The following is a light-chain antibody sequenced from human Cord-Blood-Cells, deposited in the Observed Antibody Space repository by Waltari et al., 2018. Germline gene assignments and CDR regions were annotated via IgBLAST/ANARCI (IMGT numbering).Light chain of an antibody. CDR3: QQRSNWPLT. CDR1: QSVSSY. Sequence: EIVLTQSPATLSLSPGERATLSCRARQSVSSYLAWYQQKPGQAPRLLIYEASNRATGIPARFSSSGSGTDFTLTISSLEPEDFAVYYCQQRSNWPLTFGGGTKVEIK. V-gene: IGKV3-11*01. J-gene: IGKJ4*01. CDR2: EAS.